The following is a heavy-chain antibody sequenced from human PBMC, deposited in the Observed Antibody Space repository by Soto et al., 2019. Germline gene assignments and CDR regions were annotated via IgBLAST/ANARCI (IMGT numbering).Heavy chain of an antibody. CDR3: TRDMIYGSERSHYYYAMDV. CDR1: GGSISSSNW. V-gene: IGHV4-4*02. J-gene: IGHJ6*02. D-gene: IGHD3-10*01. Sequence: QVQLQESGPGPVKPSGTLSLTCAVSGGSISSSNWWSWVRQPPGQGLEWIGEIYHSGSTNYNPSLMSRLTISVDRSKNQLSLKLRSVTAADTAVYYCTRDMIYGSERSHYYYAMDVWGRGTTVTVSS. CDR2: IYHSGST.